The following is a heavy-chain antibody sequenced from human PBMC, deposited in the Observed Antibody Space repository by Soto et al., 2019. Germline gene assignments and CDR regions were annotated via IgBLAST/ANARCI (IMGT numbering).Heavy chain of an antibody. V-gene: IGHV3-48*02. CDR2: ISTASSTI. Sequence: EVQLVESGGGLVQPGGSLRLSCAASGFTFSYHSMNWVRQAPGKGLEWVSYISTASSTIYYANSVKGRFTISRDNAHNSLYLQMNSLRDEDTAVYYCARLGLDSNGPYYFDYWGQGTLVTVSS. J-gene: IGHJ4*02. CDR3: ARLGLDSNGPYYFDY. CDR1: GFTFSYHS. D-gene: IGHD3-22*01.